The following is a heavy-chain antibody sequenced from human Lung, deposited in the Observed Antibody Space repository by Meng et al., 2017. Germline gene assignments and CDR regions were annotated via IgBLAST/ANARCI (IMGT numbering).Heavy chain of an antibody. CDR1: GFTVSSNY. CDR3: AKHSCGYYQSFDS. CDR2: ISSNGGTT. Sequence: GESLKISCAASGFTVSSNYMSWVRQAPGKGLEWVSVISSNGGTTVYADSAKGRFTISRDNSKNTLYLQLNSLRADDTAVFYCAKHSCGYYQSFDSWGQGTRVTGSS. D-gene: IGHD3-22*01. V-gene: IGHV3-23*01. J-gene: IGHJ4*02.